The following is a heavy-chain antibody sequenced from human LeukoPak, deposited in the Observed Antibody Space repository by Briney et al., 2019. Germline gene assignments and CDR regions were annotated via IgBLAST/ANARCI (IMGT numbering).Heavy chain of an antibody. CDR2: ISSSGSTI. V-gene: IGHV3-48*03. J-gene: IGHJ4*02. CDR3: AKDPSLGY. CDR1: GFTFSSYE. Sequence: PGGSLRLSCAASGFTFSSYEMNWVRQAPGKGLEWVSYISSSGSTIYYADSVKGRFTISRDNSKNTLYLQMNSLRAEDTAVYYCAKDPSLGYWGQGTLVTVSS.